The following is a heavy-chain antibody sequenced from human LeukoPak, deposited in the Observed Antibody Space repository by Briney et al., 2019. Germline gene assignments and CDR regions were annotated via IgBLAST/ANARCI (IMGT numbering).Heavy chain of an antibody. CDR2: IRYDGSNK. CDR3: AKDHPYCSSTSCYGAEDY. CDR1: GFIFSSYW. J-gene: IGHJ4*02. D-gene: IGHD2-2*01. V-gene: IGHV3-30*02. Sequence: GGSLRLSCAASGFIFSSYWMSWVRQAPGKGLEWVAFIRYDGSNKYYADSVKGRFTISRDNSKNTLYLQMNSLRAEDTAVYYCAKDHPYCSSTSCYGAEDYWGQGTLVTVSS.